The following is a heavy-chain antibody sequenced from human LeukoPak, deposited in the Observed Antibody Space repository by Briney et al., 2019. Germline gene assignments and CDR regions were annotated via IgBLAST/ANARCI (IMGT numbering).Heavy chain of an antibody. CDR2: FDPEDGET. V-gene: IGHV1-24*01. J-gene: IGHJ4*02. CDR3: AIQGSGYCSGGSCYSVFDC. Sequence: ASVKVSCKVSGYTLTELSMHWVRQAPGKGLEWMGGFDPEDGETIYAQKFQGRVTMTEDTSTDTAYMELSSLRSEDTAVYYCAIQGSGYCSGGSCYSVFDCWGQGTLVTVSS. CDR1: GYTLTELS. D-gene: IGHD2-15*01.